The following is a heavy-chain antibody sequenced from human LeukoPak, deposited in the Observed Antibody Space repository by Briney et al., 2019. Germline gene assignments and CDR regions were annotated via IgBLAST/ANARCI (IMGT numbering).Heavy chain of an antibody. J-gene: IGHJ5*02. V-gene: IGHV1-18*01. Sequence: SVKVSCKASGYSFNKFGISWVRQAPGQGLEWMGWISGYSGKTDSAQKLQDRVTMTTDNSTSTAYLELRSLRSDDAAVYFCVRVGSAYGDPLEFDLWGQGTLVTVSS. CDR3: VRVGSAYGDPLEFDL. CDR1: GYSFNKFG. D-gene: IGHD2-21*01. CDR2: ISGYSGKT.